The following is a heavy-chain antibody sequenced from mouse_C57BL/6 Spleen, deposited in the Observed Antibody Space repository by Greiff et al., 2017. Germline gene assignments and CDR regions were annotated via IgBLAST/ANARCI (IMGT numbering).Heavy chain of an antibody. D-gene: IGHD2-13*01. CDR3: ARVRGLGNAMDY. CDR1: GYTFTSYW. CDR2: IHPNSGST. J-gene: IGHJ4*01. V-gene: IGHV1-64*01. Sequence: QVQLQQPGAELVKPGASVKLSCKASGYTFTSYWMHWVKQRPGQGLEWIGMIHPNSGSTNYNEKFKSKATLTVDKSSSTAYMQLSSLTSEDSAVYYCARVRGLGNAMDYWGQGTSVTVSS.